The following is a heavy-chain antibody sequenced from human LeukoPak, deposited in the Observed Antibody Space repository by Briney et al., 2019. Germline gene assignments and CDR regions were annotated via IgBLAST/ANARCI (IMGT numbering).Heavy chain of an antibody. CDR1: GYTFTDYY. CDR2: ISLNSGGT. CDR3: ARDYVGDNWFDP. J-gene: IGHJ5*02. V-gene: IGHV1-2*02. Sequence: ASVNVSCKASGYTFTDYYMHWVRQAPGQGLEWMGWISLNSGGTNYAQKFQGRVTMTRDTSISTAYMELSRLRSDDTAVYYCARDYVGDNWFDPWGQGTLVTVSS. D-gene: IGHD3-16*01.